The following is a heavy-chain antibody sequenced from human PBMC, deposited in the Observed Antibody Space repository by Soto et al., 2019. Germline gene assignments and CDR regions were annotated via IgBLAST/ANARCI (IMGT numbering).Heavy chain of an antibody. J-gene: IGHJ4*02. CDR1: GFTFSSYA. Sequence: HPGGSLRLSCAASGFTFSSYAMSWVRQAPGKGLEWVSAISGSGGSTYYADSVKGRFTISRDNSKNTLYLQMNSLRAEDTAVYYCAKNPDIVVVPAAIRGDYWGQGTLVTVSS. V-gene: IGHV3-23*01. CDR3: AKNPDIVVVPAAIRGDY. CDR2: ISGSGGST. D-gene: IGHD2-2*01.